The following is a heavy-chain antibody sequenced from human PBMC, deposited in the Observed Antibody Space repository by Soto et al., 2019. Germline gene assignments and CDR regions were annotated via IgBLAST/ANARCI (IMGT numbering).Heavy chain of an antibody. J-gene: IGHJ5*02. CDR2: VYLSGSP. V-gene: IGHV4-59*01. CDR3: GSVRPSGYVLS. Sequence: SETLSLTCTVSGGYLSSYYWTWIRQSPGKGLEWIGYVYLSGSPNYNPSLKSRVSISIDTSKNQFSLGLASVTAADTAFYYCGSVRPSGYVLSWGQGTLVTVSS. CDR1: GGYLSSYY. D-gene: IGHD6-25*01.